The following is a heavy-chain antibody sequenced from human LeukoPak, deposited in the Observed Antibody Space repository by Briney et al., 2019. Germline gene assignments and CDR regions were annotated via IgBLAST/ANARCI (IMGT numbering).Heavy chain of an antibody. CDR1: GGSISSGSYY. Sequence: SETLSLTCTVSGGSISSGSYYWGWIRQPPGKGLEWIGSIYYSGSTYYNPSLKSRVTISVDTSKNQFSLKLSSVTAADTAVYYCARHGTWEVAGNWCFDLWGRGTLVTVSS. V-gene: IGHV4-39*01. J-gene: IGHJ2*01. CDR2: IYYSGST. D-gene: IGHD6-19*01. CDR3: ARHGTWEVAGNWCFDL.